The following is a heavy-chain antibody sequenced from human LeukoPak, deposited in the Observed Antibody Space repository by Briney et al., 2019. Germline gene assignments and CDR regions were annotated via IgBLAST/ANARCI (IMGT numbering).Heavy chain of an antibody. CDR3: ARPSYYYGSGSFDY. V-gene: IGHV1-8*01. Sequence: ASVKVSCKASGYTFTSYDINWVRQATGQGLEWMGWMNPNSGNTGYVQKFQGRVTMTRNTSISTAYMELSSLRSEDTAVYYCARPSYYYGSGSFDYWGQGTLVTVSS. J-gene: IGHJ4*02. D-gene: IGHD3-10*01. CDR2: MNPNSGNT. CDR1: GYTFTSYD.